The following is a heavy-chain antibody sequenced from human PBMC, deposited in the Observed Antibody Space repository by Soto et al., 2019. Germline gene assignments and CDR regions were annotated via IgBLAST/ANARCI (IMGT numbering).Heavy chain of an antibody. Sequence: QVQLVQSGAEVKKTGSSVKVSCKASGGTFSSYTISWVRQAPGQGLEWMGRITPILATPNYAQKFQGRVTITADKSTSTAYMELSSLRSEDTAVYYCAYRVVPRGWYFDYWGQGTLVTVSS. J-gene: IGHJ4*02. CDR1: GGTFSSYT. D-gene: IGHD2-15*01. CDR2: ITPILATP. V-gene: IGHV1-69*08. CDR3: AYRVVPRGWYFDY.